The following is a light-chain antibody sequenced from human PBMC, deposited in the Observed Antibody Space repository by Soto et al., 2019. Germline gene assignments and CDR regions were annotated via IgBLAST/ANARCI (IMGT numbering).Light chain of an antibody. J-gene: IGLJ2*01. Sequence: VLTQPASVSGSPGQSITISCTGTSSDVGGYNYVSWYQQHPGRAPKLIIYDVSDRPSGVSDRFSGSKSGNTASLTISGLQAEDEADYYCSSYTSSSTVIFGGGTQLTVL. V-gene: IGLV2-14*03. CDR3: SSYTSSSTVI. CDR2: DVS. CDR1: SSDVGGYNY.